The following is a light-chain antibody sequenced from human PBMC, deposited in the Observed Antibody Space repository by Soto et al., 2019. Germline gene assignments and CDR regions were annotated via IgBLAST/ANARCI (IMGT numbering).Light chain of an antibody. V-gene: IGKV3-20*01. J-gene: IGKJ1*01. Sequence: EIVLTQSPGTLSLSPGDRATLSCRARQSVSSNYLAWYQQQKHGQAPRLLIYGASGRSTGVPDRFSSSVSGADSALDISGLEPEDFVVYYCQQYGDSAWTFGQGTKVEIK. CDR3: QQYGDSAWT. CDR1: QSVSSNY. CDR2: GAS.